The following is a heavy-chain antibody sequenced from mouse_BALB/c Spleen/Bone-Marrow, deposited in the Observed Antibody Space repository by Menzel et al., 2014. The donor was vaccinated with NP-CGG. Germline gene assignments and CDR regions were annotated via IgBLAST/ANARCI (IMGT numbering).Heavy chain of an antibody. J-gene: IGHJ4*01. V-gene: IGHV10-3*03. D-gene: IGHD2-4*01. CDR2: IRSKSNDYAT. CDR3: VRDSDYGYYSMDY. CDR1: GFTFNTYG. Sequence: EVQRVESGGGLVQPKGSLKVSCAASGFTFNTYGMHWVCQAPGKGLEWIARIRSKSNDYATYYADSVKDRFIISRDDSQSMLYLQMNNLKTEDTAMYYCVRDSDYGYYSMDYWGQGTSVTVSS.